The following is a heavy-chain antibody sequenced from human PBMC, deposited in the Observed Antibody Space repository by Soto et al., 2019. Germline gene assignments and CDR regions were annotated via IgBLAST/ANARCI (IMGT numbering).Heavy chain of an antibody. CDR3: ASLQYSSSSGNAMDV. CDR2: ISSNGGST. D-gene: IGHD6-6*01. CDR1: GFTFSSYA. Sequence: GGSLRLSCAASGFTFSSYAMHWVRQAPGKGLEYVSAISSNGGSTYYANSVTGRFTISRDNSKNTLYLQMGSLRAEDMAVYYCASLQYSSSSGNAMDVWGEGTTVTVSS. V-gene: IGHV3-64*01. J-gene: IGHJ6*04.